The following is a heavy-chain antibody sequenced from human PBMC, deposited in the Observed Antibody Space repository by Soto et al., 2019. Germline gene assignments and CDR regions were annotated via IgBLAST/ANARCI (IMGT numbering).Heavy chain of an antibody. V-gene: IGHV2-5*02. Sequence: QITLKESGPTLVKPTQTLTLTCTFSGFSLSTRGVGVAWIRQPPGKALEWLALIYWDDDKRYSPSLKSRLTITKDTSKTQVVLTMTKMDPVETATYYCAHGTEKFDPWGQGTLVTVSS. CDR2: IYWDDDK. CDR1: GFSLSTRGVG. CDR3: AHGTEKFDP. J-gene: IGHJ5*02.